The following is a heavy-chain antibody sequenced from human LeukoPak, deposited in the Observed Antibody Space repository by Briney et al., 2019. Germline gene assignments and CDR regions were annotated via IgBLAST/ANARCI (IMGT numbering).Heavy chain of an antibody. D-gene: IGHD3-3*01. J-gene: IGHJ3*02. CDR3: ARAYESLRFLEWEAFDI. CDR2: IYTSGST. V-gene: IGHV4-4*07. Sequence: SETLSLTCTVSGGSISSYYWSWIRQPAGKGLEWIGRIYTSGSTNYNPSLKSRVTMSVDTSKNQFSLKLSSVTAADTAVYYCARAYESLRFLEWEAFDIWGQGTTVTVSS. CDR1: GGSISSYY.